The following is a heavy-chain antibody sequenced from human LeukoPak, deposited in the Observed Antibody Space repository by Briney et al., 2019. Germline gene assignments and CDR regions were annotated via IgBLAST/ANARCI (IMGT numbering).Heavy chain of an antibody. V-gene: IGHV3-21*01. D-gene: IGHD3-22*01. CDR2: ISSSSSYI. CDR3: ARLYDRSGYSGY. CDR1: GFTFSSYS. Sequence: GGSLRLSCAASGFTFSSYSMNWVRQAPGKGLEWVSSISSSSSYIYYADSVKGRFTISSDNAKNSLYLQMNSLRAEDTAVYYCARLYDRSGYSGYWGQGTLVTVSS. J-gene: IGHJ4*02.